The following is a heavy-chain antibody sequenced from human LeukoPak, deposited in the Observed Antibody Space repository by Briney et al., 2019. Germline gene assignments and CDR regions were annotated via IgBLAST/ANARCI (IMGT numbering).Heavy chain of an antibody. V-gene: IGHV4-59*08. CDR3: ARRRFGEFPFDY. D-gene: IGHD3-10*01. J-gene: IGHJ4*02. CDR2: IYYSGST. Sequence: SETLSLTCTVSGGSISSYYWSWIRQPPGKGLEWIGYIYYSGSTNYNPSLKSRVTISVDTSKNQFSLKLSSVTAADTAVYYCARRRFGEFPFDYWGRGTLVTVSS. CDR1: GGSISSYY.